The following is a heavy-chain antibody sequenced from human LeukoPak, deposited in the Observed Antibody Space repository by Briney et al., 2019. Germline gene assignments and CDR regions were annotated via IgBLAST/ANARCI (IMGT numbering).Heavy chain of an antibody. CDR1: GGSITDYY. J-gene: IGHJ4*02. D-gene: IGHD6-13*01. Sequence: NSAETLSLTCTVSGGSITDYYWSWIRHSSGKGLEWIGYMYYSGSAYYSPSLKTRVTISVDTSKNQFSLKLTSVTAADTAVYYCARSTFSSNWNLWGQGTLVTVSS. CDR3: ARSTFSSNWNL. V-gene: IGHV4-59*08. CDR2: MYYSGSA.